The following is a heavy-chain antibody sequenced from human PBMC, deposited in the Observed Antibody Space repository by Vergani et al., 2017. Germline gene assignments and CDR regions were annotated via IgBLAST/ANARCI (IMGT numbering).Heavy chain of an antibody. CDR2: IDWDNTK. D-gene: IGHD2-2*01. CDR1: GFSLSSGGMR. CDR3: ARTSVRTSTCHSKACWFDS. Sequence: QVTLTASCPALVKPTQTLTLPCSLSGFSLSSGGMRVSWIRQPPGTALEWLARIDWDNTKVYSSSLKSRLFISKDISKNELVLTMTNMDPVDTATYSCARTSVRTSTCHSKACWFDSWGQGILVTVSS. V-gene: IGHV2-70*04. J-gene: IGHJ5*01.